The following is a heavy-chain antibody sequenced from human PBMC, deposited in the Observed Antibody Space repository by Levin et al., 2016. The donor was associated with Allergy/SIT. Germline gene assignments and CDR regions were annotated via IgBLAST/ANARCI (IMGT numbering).Heavy chain of an antibody. J-gene: IGHJ6*02. Sequence: GGSLRLSCAASGFNFTRHSMTWVRQAPGKGLEWVSSIRLSSNDIYYADSLKGRFTVSRDNAKNSLYLQINSLRAEDTAVYYCAREARYHFGSGSAYPEYGMDVWGQGTTVTVSS. D-gene: IGHD3-10*01. V-gene: IGHV3-21*01. CDR1: GFNFTRHS. CDR3: AREARYHFGSGSAYPEYGMDV. CDR2: IRLSSNDI.